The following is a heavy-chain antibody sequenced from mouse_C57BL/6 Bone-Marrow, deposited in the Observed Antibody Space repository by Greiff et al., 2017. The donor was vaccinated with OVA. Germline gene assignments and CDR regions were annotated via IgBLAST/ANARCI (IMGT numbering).Heavy chain of an antibody. V-gene: IGHV1-75*01. CDR2: IFPGSGST. CDR1: GYTFTDYY. Sequence: QVQLQQSGPELVKPGASVKISCKASGYTFTDYYINWVKQRPGQGLEWIGWIFPGSGSTYYNEKFKGKATLTVDKSSSTAYMLLSSLTSEDSAVYVGAFCYSKDYAMDYWGQGTSVTVSS. J-gene: IGHJ4*01. D-gene: IGHD2-5*01. CDR3: AFCYSKDYAMDY.